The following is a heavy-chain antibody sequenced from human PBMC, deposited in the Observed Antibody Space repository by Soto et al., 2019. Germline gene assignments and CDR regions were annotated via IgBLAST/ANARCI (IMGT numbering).Heavy chain of an antibody. V-gene: IGHV3-23*01. Sequence: EVQLLESGGGLVQPGGSLRLSCAASGFTFSSYAMSWVRQAPGKGLEWVSAIGGRGDSTYYADSVKGRFTISRDNSRDTLYLQMNTLRAEDTAVYYWAKDLIDGYNSGRPFDYWGQGTLVTVSS. D-gene: IGHD6-19*01. CDR3: AKDLIDGYNSGRPFDY. CDR1: GFTFSSYA. CDR2: IGGRGDST. J-gene: IGHJ4*02.